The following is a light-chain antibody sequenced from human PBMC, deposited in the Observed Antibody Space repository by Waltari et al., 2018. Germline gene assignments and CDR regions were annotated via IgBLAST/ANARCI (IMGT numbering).Light chain of an antibody. Sequence: QSALTQPASVSGSPGQSITISCTGTSSDVGGYNYVSWYQQHPGKAPKLMIYEVSNGPSGVSNRFAGSKSGNTASLTISGRQAEDEADYYCSSYTSSSTRVFGGGTKLTVL. J-gene: IGLJ3*02. V-gene: IGLV2-14*01. CDR3: SSYTSSSTRV. CDR2: EVS. CDR1: SSDVGGYNY.